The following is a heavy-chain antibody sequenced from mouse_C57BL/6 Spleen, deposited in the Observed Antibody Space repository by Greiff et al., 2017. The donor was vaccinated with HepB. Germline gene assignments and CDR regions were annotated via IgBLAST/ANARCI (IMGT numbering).Heavy chain of an antibody. CDR1: GYAFSSYW. J-gene: IGHJ2*01. Sequence: QVQLKQSGAELVKPGASVKISCKASGYAFSSYWMNWVKQRPGKGLEWIGQIYPGDGDTNYNGKFKGKATLTADKSSSTAYMQLSSLTSEDSAVYFCARREDGSSHYFDYWGQGTTLTVSS. CDR2: IYPGDGDT. CDR3: ARREDGSSHYFDY. V-gene: IGHV1-80*01. D-gene: IGHD1-1*01.